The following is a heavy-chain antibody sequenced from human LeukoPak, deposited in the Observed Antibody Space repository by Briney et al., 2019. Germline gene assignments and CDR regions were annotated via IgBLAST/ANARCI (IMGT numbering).Heavy chain of an antibody. D-gene: IGHD5-24*01. CDR2: ISSSGRTI. V-gene: IGHV3-11*01. CDR1: GFSFSDYY. Sequence: GGSLRLSCAASGFSFSDYYMSWIRQAPGKGLEWVSYISSSGRTIYYADSVKGRFTISRDNSKNTLYLQMNSLRAEDTAVYYCAKDRRDGYILYYFDYWGQGTLVTVSS. J-gene: IGHJ4*02. CDR3: AKDRRDGYILYYFDY.